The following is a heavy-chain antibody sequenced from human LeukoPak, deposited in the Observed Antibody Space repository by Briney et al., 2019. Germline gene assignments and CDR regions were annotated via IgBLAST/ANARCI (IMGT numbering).Heavy chain of an antibody. CDR1: GGSISSYY. Sequence: SETLSLTCTVSGGSISSYYWSWIRQPPGKGLEWIGYIYYSGSTNYNPSLKSRVTISVDTPKNQFSLKLSSVTAADTAVYYCARGGIAAVLYWGQGTLVTVSS. CDR3: ARGGIAAVLY. J-gene: IGHJ4*02. V-gene: IGHV4-59*01. D-gene: IGHD6-25*01. CDR2: IYYSGST.